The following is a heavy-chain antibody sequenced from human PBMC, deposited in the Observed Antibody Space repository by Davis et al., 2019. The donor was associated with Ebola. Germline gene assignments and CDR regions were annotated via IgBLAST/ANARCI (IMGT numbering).Heavy chain of an antibody. CDR1: GYSIGSGYY. CDR3: AKAYDSSGYAWFGP. Sequence: LETLSLTCTVSGYSIGSGYYWGWIRQPPGKGLEWIGSIYLTGKTYYNPSLKSRITISVDTSKNQFSLKLSSVTAADTAVYFCAKAYDSSGYAWFGPWGQGTLVTVSS. CDR2: IYLTGKT. J-gene: IGHJ5*02. V-gene: IGHV4-38-2*02. D-gene: IGHD3-22*01.